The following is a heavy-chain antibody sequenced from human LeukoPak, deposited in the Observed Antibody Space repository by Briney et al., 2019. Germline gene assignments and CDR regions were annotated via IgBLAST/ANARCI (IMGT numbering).Heavy chain of an antibody. CDR3: ARDTLPNGFGELYGY. Sequence: ASVKVSCKASGYTFTSYAMNWVRQAAGQGLEWMGWINTNTGNPTYAQGFTGRFVFSLDTSVSTAYLQISSLKAEDTAVYYCARDTLPNGFGELYGYWGQGTLVTVSS. CDR2: INTNTGNP. CDR1: GYTFTSYA. J-gene: IGHJ4*02. D-gene: IGHD3-10*01. V-gene: IGHV7-4-1*02.